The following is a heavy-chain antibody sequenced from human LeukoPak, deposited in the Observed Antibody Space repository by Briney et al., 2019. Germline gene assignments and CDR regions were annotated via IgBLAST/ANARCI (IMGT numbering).Heavy chain of an antibody. Sequence: GASVKVSCKASGGTFSSYAISWVRQAPGQGLEWMGRIIPIFGTAYYAQKFQGRVTITTDESTSTAYMELSSLRSEDTAVYYCARGLTGTTNYGYYYMDVWGKGTTVTVSS. J-gene: IGHJ6*03. CDR3: ARGLTGTTNYGYYYMDV. CDR2: IIPIFGTA. D-gene: IGHD1-1*01. V-gene: IGHV1-69*05. CDR1: GGTFSSYA.